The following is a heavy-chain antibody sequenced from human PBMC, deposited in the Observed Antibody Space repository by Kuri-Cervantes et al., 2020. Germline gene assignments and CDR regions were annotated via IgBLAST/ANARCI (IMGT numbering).Heavy chain of an antibody. J-gene: IGHJ4*02. V-gene: IGHV3-30*03. CDR2: ISYDGSNK. CDR1: GFTFSSYG. Sequence: GESLKISCAASGFTFSSYGMHWVRQAPGKVLEWVAVISYDGSNKYYADSVKGRFTISRDNSKNTLYLQMNSLRAEDTAVYYCARDGWVRLYHLDYWGQGTLVTVSS. D-gene: IGHD3-16*01. CDR3: ARDGWVRLYHLDY.